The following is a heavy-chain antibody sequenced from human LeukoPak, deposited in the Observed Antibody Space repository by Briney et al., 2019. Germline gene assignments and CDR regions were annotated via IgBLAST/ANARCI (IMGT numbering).Heavy chain of an antibody. CDR3: ARHGNDFWSGYEYYFDY. V-gene: IGHV4-38-2*01. J-gene: IGHJ4*02. Sequence: PSETLSLTCALSGYSISSGYYWGWIRQPPGKGLERFGIIYHSGSTYHNPSLKSRVTISGDTSQNQFSLKLSSVTAADTAVYYCARHGNDFWSGYEYYFDYWGQGTLVTVSS. CDR1: GYSISSGYY. CDR2: IYHSGST. D-gene: IGHD3-3*01.